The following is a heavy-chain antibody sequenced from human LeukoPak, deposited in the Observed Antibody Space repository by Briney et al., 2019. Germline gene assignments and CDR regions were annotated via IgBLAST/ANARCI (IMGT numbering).Heavy chain of an antibody. V-gene: IGHV4-30-4*01. D-gene: IGHD2-2*01. CDR2: VYYSGST. CDR3: ARVEICSSTSCPDLAFDI. J-gene: IGHJ3*02. CDR1: GGSISSGDYY. Sequence: PSETLSLTCTVSGGSISSGDYYWSWIRHPPGKGLEWIGYVYYSGSTYYNPSLKSRVTISVDTSKNQFSLKLSSVTAADTAVYYCARVEICSSTSCPDLAFDIWGQGTMVTVSS.